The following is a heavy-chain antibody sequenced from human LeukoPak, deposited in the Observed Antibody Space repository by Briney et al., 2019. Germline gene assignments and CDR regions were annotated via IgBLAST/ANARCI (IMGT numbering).Heavy chain of an antibody. J-gene: IGHJ4*02. CDR2: ISDSGTST. D-gene: IGHD6-6*01. CDR3: AKEVYSSSSGFRFDY. V-gene: IGHV3-23*01. Sequence: GGSLRLSCAASGFSFSSYAMTWVRQAPGKGLEWVSAISDSGTSTYYADSVKGRFSISRDNSKNTLYLQMNSLRAGDTAVYYCAKEVYSSSSGFRFDYWGQGTLVTVSS. CDR1: GFSFSSYA.